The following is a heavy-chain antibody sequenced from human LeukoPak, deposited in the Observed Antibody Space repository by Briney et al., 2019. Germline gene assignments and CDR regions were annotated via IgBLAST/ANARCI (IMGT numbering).Heavy chain of an antibody. CDR2: IYPGDSDT. Sequence: HGESLKISCKGSEYSFTNYWIGWGRQLPGKGLEWMGIIYPGDSDTRYSPSFQGQVTISADRSISTAYLQWSSLKASDTAMYYCARHRRSSIYSSFDYWGQGTLVTVSS. CDR3: ARHRRSSIYSSFDY. V-gene: IGHV5-51*01. J-gene: IGHJ4*02. CDR1: EYSFTNYW. D-gene: IGHD4-11*01.